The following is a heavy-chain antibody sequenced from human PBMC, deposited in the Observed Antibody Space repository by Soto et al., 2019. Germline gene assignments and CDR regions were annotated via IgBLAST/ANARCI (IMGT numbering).Heavy chain of an antibody. CDR3: ARLVGPTSSDNWFDP. CDR2: VSGYNGHT. D-gene: IGHD1-26*01. V-gene: IGHV1-18*01. J-gene: IGHJ5*02. Sequence: QVKLEQSGAEVKKPGASVKVSFKTYGYTFFSCGITWVRLAPGQGLEWMGWVSGYNGHTNYAQRFQGRVTMTRDISTTTAYMELRNLRSDDTAVYYCARLVGPTSSDNWFDPWGQGTLVTLSS. CDR1: GYTFFSCG.